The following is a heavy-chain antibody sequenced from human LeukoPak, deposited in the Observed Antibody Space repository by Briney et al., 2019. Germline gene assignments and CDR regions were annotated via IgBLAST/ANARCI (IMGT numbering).Heavy chain of an antibody. Sequence: SETLSLTCSVSDVSISYYYRIWLRQPPGKGLEWSGNIQYRGSTNFNPSLKSRVTVSVDTSKDPVSLKLRSVTAAHTAVYNCAGDSGLGYCSNTSCSYGLDLWGQGTAVCVS. CDR3: AGDSGLGYCSNTSCSYGLDL. CDR1: DVSISYYY. D-gene: IGHD2-2*01. V-gene: IGHV4-59*01. CDR2: IQYRGST. J-gene: IGHJ6*02.